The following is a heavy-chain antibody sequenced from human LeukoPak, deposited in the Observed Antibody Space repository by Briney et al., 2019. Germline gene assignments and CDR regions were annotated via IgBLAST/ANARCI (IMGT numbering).Heavy chain of an antibody. J-gene: IGHJ4*02. CDR2: INERGTDS. V-gene: IGHV3-74*03. CDR3: VRDETLWTLDW. Sequence: GGSLRLSCTGSGFTFTAHWIHWVRQPPGMGLEWVSRINERGTDSMYAESVKGRFTISRDNAKNTVYLQMNSLRAEDTAVYYCVRDETLWTLDWWGQGTLVSVSS. D-gene: IGHD1-1*01. CDR1: GFTFTAHW.